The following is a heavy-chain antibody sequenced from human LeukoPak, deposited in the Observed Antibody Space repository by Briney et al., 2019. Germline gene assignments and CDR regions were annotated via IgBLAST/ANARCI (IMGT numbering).Heavy chain of an antibody. CDR3: ARAQKRIAAAGKTGNWFDP. D-gene: IGHD6-13*01. CDR1: GGSFSGYY. Sequence: SETLSLTCAVYGGSFSGYYWNWIRQPPGKALEWIGEINHSGSTYYNPSLNSRVTISVDTSKNQFSLQLNSVTAADTAVYYRARAQKRIAAAGKTGNWFDPWGQGTLVTVSS. V-gene: IGHV4-34*01. J-gene: IGHJ5*02. CDR2: INHSGST.